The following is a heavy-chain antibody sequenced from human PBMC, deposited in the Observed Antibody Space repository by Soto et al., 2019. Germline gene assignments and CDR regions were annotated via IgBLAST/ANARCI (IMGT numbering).Heavy chain of an antibody. CDR2: ISNRGDT. J-gene: IGHJ3*02. CDR1: GFIVSDTY. D-gene: IGHD2-15*01. V-gene: IGHV3-66*01. CDR3: AREPRYWRGGSCSITGAAFDI. Sequence: EVQLVESGGGLVQPGGSLRLSCTASGFIVSDTYMNWVRQAPGKGLEWVSVISNRGDTHYADSVRGRFSLSRDIADNTLHLQMNNLRVEDTAGYYCAREPRYWRGGSCSITGAAFDIWGQGTMVTFSS.